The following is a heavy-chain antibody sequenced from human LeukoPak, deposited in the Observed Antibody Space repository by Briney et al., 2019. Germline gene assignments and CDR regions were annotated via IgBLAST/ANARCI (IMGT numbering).Heavy chain of an antibody. V-gene: IGHV3-23*01. J-gene: IGHJ4*02. CDR3: AKDPIRGVDTAMVTDY. CDR2: ISGSGGST. D-gene: IGHD5-18*01. CDR1: GFTFSSYA. Sequence: PGGSLRLSCAASGFTFSSYAMSWVRQAPGKGLEWVSAISGSGGSTYYADSVKGRFTISRDNSKNTLYLQMNSLRAEDTAVYYCAKDPIRGVDTAMVTDYWGQGTLVTVSS.